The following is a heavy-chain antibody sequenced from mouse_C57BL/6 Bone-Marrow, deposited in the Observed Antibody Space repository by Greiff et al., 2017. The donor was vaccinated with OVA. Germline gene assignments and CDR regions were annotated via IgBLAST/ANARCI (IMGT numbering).Heavy chain of an antibody. D-gene: IGHD2-2*01. V-gene: IGHV1-82*01. CDR2: IYPGDGDT. J-gene: IGHJ2*01. CDR1: GYAFSSSW. Sequence: VQLQQSGPELVKPGASVKISCKASGYAFSSSWMNWVKQRPGKGLEWIGRIYPGDGDTNYNGKFKGKATLTADKSSSTAYMQLSSLTSEDSAVYCCASGLWLRNYWGQGTTLTVSS. CDR3: ASGLWLRNY.